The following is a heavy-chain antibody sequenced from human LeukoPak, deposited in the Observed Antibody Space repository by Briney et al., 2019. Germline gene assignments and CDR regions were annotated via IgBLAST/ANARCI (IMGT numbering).Heavy chain of an antibody. V-gene: IGHV5-51*01. Sequence: GESLKISCAASGYNFPTHWIGWVRQVPGKGLEWVGIIYPDDSDTRYNPSFEGQVTISADKSISTAYLQWSSLKASDTATYFCERHARHPYLKCDGDPCLRHYYYSYMAVWDAGTAVIVS. J-gene: IGHJ6*03. CDR3: ERHARHPYLKCDGDPCLRHYYYSYMAV. D-gene: IGHD2-21*01. CDR1: GYNFPTHW. CDR2: IYPDDSDT.